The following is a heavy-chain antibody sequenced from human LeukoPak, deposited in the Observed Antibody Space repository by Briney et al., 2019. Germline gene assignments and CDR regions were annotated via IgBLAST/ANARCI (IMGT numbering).Heavy chain of an antibody. V-gene: IGHV3-23*01. CDR2: ISGSGGST. J-gene: IGHJ4*02. Sequence: QSGGSLRLSCAASGFTFSSYAMSWVRQAPGKGLEWVSAISGSGGSTYYADSVKGRFTISRDNSKNTLYLQMNSLRAEDTAVYYCAKGSWSNWHFDYWGQGTLVTVSS. D-gene: IGHD6-13*01. CDR3: AKGSWSNWHFDY. CDR1: GFTFSSYA.